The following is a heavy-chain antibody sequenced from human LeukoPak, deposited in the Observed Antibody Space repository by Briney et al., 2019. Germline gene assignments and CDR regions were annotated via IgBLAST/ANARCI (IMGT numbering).Heavy chain of an antibody. CDR3: AKDMGYDSSGYADY. D-gene: IGHD3-22*01. V-gene: IGHV3-9*01. CDR2: ISWNSGSI. J-gene: IGHJ4*02. CDR1: GFTFSTYW. Sequence: GGSLRLSCGASGFTFSTYWMSWVRQAPGKGLEWVSGISWNSGSIGYADSVKGRFTISRDNAKNSLYLQMNSLRAEDTALYYCAKDMGYDSSGYADYWGQGTLVTVSS.